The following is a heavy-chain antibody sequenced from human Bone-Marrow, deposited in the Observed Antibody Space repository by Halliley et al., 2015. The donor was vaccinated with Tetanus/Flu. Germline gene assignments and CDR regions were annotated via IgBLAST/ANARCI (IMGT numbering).Heavy chain of an antibody. CDR1: GFDFSGSW. CDR3: ARDPGGGAYDP. J-gene: IGHJ5*02. Sequence: QLVQSGGALVQPGGSLRLSCVASGFDFSGSWLSWIRQAPGKGLEWVANMKPDGSDKYYVDSVKGRFTISRDNAKNSLYLQMNSLRAGATAVYSCARDPGGGAYDPWGLGTQVTVSS. D-gene: IGHD3-16*01. V-gene: IGHV3-7*03. CDR2: MKPDGSDK.